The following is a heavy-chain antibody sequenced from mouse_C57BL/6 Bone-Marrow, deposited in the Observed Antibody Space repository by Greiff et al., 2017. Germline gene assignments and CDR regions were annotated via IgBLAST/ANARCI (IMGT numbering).Heavy chain of an antibody. V-gene: IGHV14-1*01. J-gene: IGHJ2*01. D-gene: IGHD1-1*01. CDR2: IDPEDGDT. CDR3: TTNYYGSSSLDY. CDR1: GFNIKDYY. Sequence: EVKLMESGAELVRPGASVKLSCTASGFNIKDYYMHWVKQRPEQGLEWIGRIDPEDGDTEYAPKFQGKATMTADTSSNTAYLQLSSLTSEDTAVYYCTTNYYGSSSLDYWGQGTTLTVSS.